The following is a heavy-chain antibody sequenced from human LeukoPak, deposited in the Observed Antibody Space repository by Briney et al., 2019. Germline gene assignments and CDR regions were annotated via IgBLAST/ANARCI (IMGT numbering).Heavy chain of an antibody. CDR1: GGSISSGGYY. CDR2: IYYSGST. D-gene: IGHD1-26*01. V-gene: IGHV4-31*01. CDR3: ARAGGSGSPLGY. Sequence: PSLTLSLTCTVSGGSISSGGYYWSSIRQHPGKGLERIGYIYYSGSTYYNPSLKSQVTISVDTSKNQFSLKLSSVTAADTAVYYCARAGGSGSPLGYWGQGTLVTVSS. J-gene: IGHJ4*02.